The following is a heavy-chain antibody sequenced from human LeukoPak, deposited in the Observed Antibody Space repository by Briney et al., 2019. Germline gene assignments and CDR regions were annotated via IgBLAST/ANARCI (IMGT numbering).Heavy chain of an antibody. CDR1: GYTFTSYA. J-gene: IGHJ3*02. Sequence: ASVKVSCKASGYTFTSYAMHWVRQAPGQRLEWMGWINAGNGNTKYSQKFQGRVTITRDTSASTAYMELSSLRSEDTAVYYCASFCGSTSCYRDAFDIWGQGTMVTVSS. CDR2: INAGNGNT. CDR3: ASFCGSTSCYRDAFDI. V-gene: IGHV1-3*01. D-gene: IGHD2-2*01.